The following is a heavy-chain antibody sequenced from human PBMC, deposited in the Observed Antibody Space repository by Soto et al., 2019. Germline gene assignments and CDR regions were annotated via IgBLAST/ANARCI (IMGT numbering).Heavy chain of an antibody. CDR1: GGSFSGYY. CDR2: INHSGST. CDR3: ARGPLGDY. Sequence: QVQLQQWGAGLLKPSETLSLTCAVYGGSFSGYYWSWIRQPPGKGLEWVGEINHSGSTNYNPSLKSRVTISVDTSKNQFSLKLSSVTAADTAVYYCARGPLGDYWGQGTLVTVSS. V-gene: IGHV4-34*01. D-gene: IGHD7-27*01. J-gene: IGHJ4*02.